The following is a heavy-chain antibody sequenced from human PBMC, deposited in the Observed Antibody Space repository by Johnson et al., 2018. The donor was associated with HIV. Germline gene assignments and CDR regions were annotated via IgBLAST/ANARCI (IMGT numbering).Heavy chain of an antibody. J-gene: IGHJ3*02. Sequence: QVQLVQSGGGVVQPGKSLRLSCAASGFIFSNYPMHWVRQAPGKGLEWVAVISKAGANNYHADSVKGRFTISRDNSKNTLYLQMNSLRAEDTAVYYCARDRTLWQLVRPGGAFDIWGQGTMVTVSS. V-gene: IGHV3-30*04. CDR1: GFIFSNYP. CDR2: ISKAGANN. CDR3: ARDRTLWQLVRPGGAFDI. D-gene: IGHD6-6*01.